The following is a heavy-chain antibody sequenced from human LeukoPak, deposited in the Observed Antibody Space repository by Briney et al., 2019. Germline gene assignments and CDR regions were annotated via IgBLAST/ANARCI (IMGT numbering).Heavy chain of an antibody. D-gene: IGHD6-19*01. J-gene: IGHJ4*02. CDR2: IYTSGST. CDR1: GGSISSYY. Sequence: SETLSLTCTVSGGSISSYYWSWIRQPPGKGLEWIGYIYTSGSTNYYPSLKSRVTISVDTSKNQFSLKLSSVTAADTAVYYCARLPPSGRYLDYWGQGTLVTVSS. CDR3: ARLPPSGRYLDY. V-gene: IGHV4-4*09.